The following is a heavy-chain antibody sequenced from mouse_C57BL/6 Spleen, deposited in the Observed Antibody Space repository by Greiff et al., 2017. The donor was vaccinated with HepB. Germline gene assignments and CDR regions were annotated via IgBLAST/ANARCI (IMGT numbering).Heavy chain of an antibody. V-gene: IGHV1-52*01. Sequence: VQLQQPGAELVRPGSSVKLSCKASGYTFTSYWMHWVKQRPIQGLEWIGNIYPSDSETHYNQKFKDKATLTVDKSSSTAYMQLSSLTSEDSAVYYCARAAQATYTFLDYWGQGTTLTVSS. CDR2: IYPSDSET. J-gene: IGHJ2*01. D-gene: IGHD3-2*02. CDR3: ARAAQATYTFLDY. CDR1: GYTFTSYW.